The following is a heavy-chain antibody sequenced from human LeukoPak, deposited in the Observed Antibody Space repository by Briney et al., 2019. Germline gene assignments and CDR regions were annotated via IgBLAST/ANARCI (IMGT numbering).Heavy chain of an antibody. D-gene: IGHD3-9*01. CDR2: ISYDGSNK. J-gene: IGHJ4*02. CDR3: ARGGYYNILTGFRSRILGFDY. Sequence: PGGSLRLSCAASGFTFSSYNMNWVRQTPGQGLEWVAVISYDGSNKYYADSVKGRFTISRDNSKNTLYLQMNSLRAEDTAVYYCARGGYYNILTGFRSRILGFDYWGQGTLVTVSS. CDR1: GFTFSSYN. V-gene: IGHV3-30*03.